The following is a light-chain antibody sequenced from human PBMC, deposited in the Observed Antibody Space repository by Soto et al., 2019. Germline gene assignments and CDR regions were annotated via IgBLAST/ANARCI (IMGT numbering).Light chain of an antibody. CDR1: QSVSSSY. Sequence: EIVLTQSPGTLSLSPGERATLSCTASQSVSSSYLAWYQQKAGQAPRLLIYAASRRATGIPDRFSGSGSGTDFTLTISRLEPEDFALYYCQQYDKSVLTFGGGTNEEIK. CDR2: AAS. J-gene: IGKJ4*01. CDR3: QQYDKSVLT. V-gene: IGKV3-20*01.